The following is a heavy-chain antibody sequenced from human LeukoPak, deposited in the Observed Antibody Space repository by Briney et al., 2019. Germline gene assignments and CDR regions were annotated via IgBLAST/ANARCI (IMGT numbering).Heavy chain of an antibody. Sequence: GASVKVSCKVSGYTLTELSMHWVRQAPGQGLEWMGWMNPNSGNTGYAQKFQDRVTITRNTSISTAYMEVSSLRSEDTAVYYCARGHRVDLYDFWSGPSDWFDPWGQGTLVTVSS. D-gene: IGHD3-3*01. J-gene: IGHJ5*02. CDR1: GYTLTELS. CDR2: MNPNSGNT. CDR3: ARGHRVDLYDFWSGPSDWFDP. V-gene: IGHV1-8*03.